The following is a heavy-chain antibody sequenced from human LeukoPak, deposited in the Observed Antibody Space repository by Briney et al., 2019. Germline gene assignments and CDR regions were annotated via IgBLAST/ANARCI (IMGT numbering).Heavy chain of an antibody. J-gene: IGHJ4*02. CDR1: GYTFTAYY. V-gene: IGHV1-2*02. CDR3: ASYPRYVSTPPFEY. CDR2: INPNTGDT. D-gene: IGHD2-15*01. Sequence: ASVKVSCKASGYTFTAYYLHWVRQAPGQRLEWMGWINPNTGDTESAQNFQGRVTMTRDTTISTAYLELTRLTSDDTAVYYCASYPRYVSTPPFEYWGEGTLVTVSS.